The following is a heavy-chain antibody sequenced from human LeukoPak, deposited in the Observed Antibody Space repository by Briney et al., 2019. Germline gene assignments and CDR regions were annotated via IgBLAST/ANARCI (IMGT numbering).Heavy chain of an antibody. J-gene: IGHJ5*02. CDR1: GFTFSNYW. Sequence: GGSLRLSCAASGFTFSNYWMNWFRQAPGKGLEWVAVISYDAKNKKYADSVKGRFTISRDDVMNMLYLQMNSLRVEDTAVYYCARASFAYGDYGDNWFDPWGQGTLVTVSS. D-gene: IGHD4-17*01. V-gene: IGHV3-30*03. CDR2: ISYDAKNK. CDR3: ARASFAYGDYGDNWFDP.